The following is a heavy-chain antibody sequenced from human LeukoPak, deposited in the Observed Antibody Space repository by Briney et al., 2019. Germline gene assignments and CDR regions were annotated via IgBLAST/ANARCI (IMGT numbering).Heavy chain of an antibody. CDR3: ARGGSTYYDILTGYSGPDY. V-gene: IGHV1-69*04. CDR2: IIPILGIA. J-gene: IGHJ4*02. CDR1: GGTFSSYA. D-gene: IGHD3-9*01. Sequence: SVKVSCKASGGTFSSYAISWVRQAPGQGLEWMGRIIPILGIANYAQEFQGRVTIIADKSTSTAYMELSSLRSEDTAVYYCARGGSTYYDILTGYSGPDYWGQGTLVTVSS.